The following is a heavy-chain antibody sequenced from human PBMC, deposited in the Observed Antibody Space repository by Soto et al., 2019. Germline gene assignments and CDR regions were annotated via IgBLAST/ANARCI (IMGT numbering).Heavy chain of an antibody. CDR1: QINFNDVW. CDR2: IKSKTDGESV. J-gene: IGHJ1*01. CDR3: ATDPTCTLVRTPTAGHCEH. V-gene: IGHV3-15*01. Sequence: PGGPLRLSCAASQINFNDVWMHWVRQAPGKGLEWVGRIKSKTDGESVDYAAPVRGRITISRDDSEHTVYLQLSSLKIEYTAVDYCATDPTCTLVRTPTAGHCEHWGQGAQCTV. D-gene: IGHD3-10*01.